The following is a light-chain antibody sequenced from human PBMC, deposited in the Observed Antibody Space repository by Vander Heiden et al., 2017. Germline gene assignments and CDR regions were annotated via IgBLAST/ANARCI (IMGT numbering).Light chain of an antibody. Sequence: DIQMTQSPSSLSASVGDRVTITCRASQSISSYLNWYQQKPGKAPKLLIYAASSLQSGVPSRLSGSGSGTDFTLTITTRQPEDFATFYCQHRYTTLLFILAGGTKVKIK. J-gene: IGKJ4*01. V-gene: IGKV1-39*01. CDR1: QSISSY. CDR2: AAS. CDR3: QHRYTTLLFI.